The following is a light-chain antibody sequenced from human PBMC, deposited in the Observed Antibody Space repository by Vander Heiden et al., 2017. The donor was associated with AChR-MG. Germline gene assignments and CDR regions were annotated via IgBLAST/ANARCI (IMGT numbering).Light chain of an antibody. Sequence: PVHTTGITCSGDKFKDNYSYRYQPNQGHSLVLLIYRDRKRPLGIPERFSSSSSGNTATLTIIGTQAMDEAYYCCQAWDSSTVVFGGGTKLTVL. CDR3: QAWDSSTVV. CDR2: RDR. CDR1: KFKDNY. V-gene: IGLV3-1*01. J-gene: IGLJ2*01.